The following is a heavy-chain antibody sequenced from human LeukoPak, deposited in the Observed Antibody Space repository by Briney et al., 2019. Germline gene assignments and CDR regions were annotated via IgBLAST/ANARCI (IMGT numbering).Heavy chain of an antibody. CDR3: ARLEGYCSSTSCYELDAFDI. J-gene: IGHJ3*02. D-gene: IGHD2-2*01. CDR2: IYYSGST. V-gene: IGHV4-39*01. CDR1: GGSISSSSYY. Sequence: SETLSLTCTVSGGSISSSSYYWGWIRQPPGKGLEWIGSIYYSGSTYYNPSLKSRVTISVDTSKNQFSLKLSSVTAADTAVYYCARLEGYCSSTSCYELDAFDIWGQGTMVTVSS.